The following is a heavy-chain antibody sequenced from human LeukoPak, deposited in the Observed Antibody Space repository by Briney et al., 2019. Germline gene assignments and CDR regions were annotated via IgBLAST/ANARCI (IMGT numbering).Heavy chain of an antibody. CDR1: GFTFSSYS. J-gene: IGHJ4*02. V-gene: IGHV3-49*03. CDR2: IRSKAYGGTT. Sequence: GGSLRLSCAASGFTFSSYSMSWFRQAPGKGLEWVGFIRSKAYGGTTEYAASVKGRFTISRDDSKSIAYLQMNSLKTEDTAVYYCTRDKYDFWSGYYCYWGQGTLVTVSS. CDR3: TRDKYDFWSGYYCY. D-gene: IGHD3-3*01.